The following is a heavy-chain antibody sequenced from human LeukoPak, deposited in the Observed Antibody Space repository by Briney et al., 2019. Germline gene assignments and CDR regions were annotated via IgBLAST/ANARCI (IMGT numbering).Heavy chain of an antibody. CDR1: GASITSGGYY. Sequence: SETLSLTCTVSGASITSGGYYWSWIRQPPGKGLEWIGCIYHSGRTYYNPSLKSRITISLDRSENQVSLKLTSVTAADTAVYYCARAIAAAGIGWSDPWGQGTLVTVSS. D-gene: IGHD6-13*01. V-gene: IGHV4-30-2*01. J-gene: IGHJ5*02. CDR2: IYHSGRT. CDR3: ARAIAAAGIGWSDP.